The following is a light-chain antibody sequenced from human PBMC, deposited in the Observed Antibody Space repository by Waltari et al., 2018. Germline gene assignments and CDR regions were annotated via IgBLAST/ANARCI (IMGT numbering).Light chain of an antibody. CDR1: RSDVGAYDY. J-gene: IGLJ1*01. CDR2: DVT. CDR3: CSYAGRYTNYV. V-gene: IGLV2-11*01. Sequence: QSALTQPRSVSGSPGQSVTISCTGTRSDVGAYDYVSWYQQRPGKAPKLILYDVTERPSGVPDRFSGSQSDNKASLTISGLQADDEADYYCCSYAGRYTNYVFGSGTKVTVL.